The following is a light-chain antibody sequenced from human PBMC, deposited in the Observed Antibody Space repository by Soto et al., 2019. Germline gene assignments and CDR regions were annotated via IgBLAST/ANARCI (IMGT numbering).Light chain of an antibody. J-gene: IGKJ5*01. Sequence: MTQSPSTLSASVGDRVTITCRASQSVSTNLAWYQQRPGQAPRLLIYGASARATGIPDRFSGSGAGTEFTLTISSLQSEDFAVYYCHQYNNWRTFGQGTRLEIK. CDR2: GAS. CDR3: HQYNNWRT. CDR1: QSVSTN. V-gene: IGKV3-15*01.